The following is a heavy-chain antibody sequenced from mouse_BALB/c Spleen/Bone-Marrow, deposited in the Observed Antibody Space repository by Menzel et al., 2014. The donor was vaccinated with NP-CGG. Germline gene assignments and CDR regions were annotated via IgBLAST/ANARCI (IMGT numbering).Heavy chain of an antibody. CDR2: ISSGSSTI. J-gene: IGHJ3*01. Sequence: EVHLVESGGGLVQPGGSRKLSCAASGFTFSSFGMHWVRQAPEKGLEWVAYISSGSSTIYYADTVKGRFIISRDNPKNTLFLQMTSLRSEDTAMYYCARGGNYAWFAYWGQGTLVTVSA. V-gene: IGHV5-17*02. D-gene: IGHD2-1*01. CDR3: ARGGNYAWFAY. CDR1: GFTFSSFG.